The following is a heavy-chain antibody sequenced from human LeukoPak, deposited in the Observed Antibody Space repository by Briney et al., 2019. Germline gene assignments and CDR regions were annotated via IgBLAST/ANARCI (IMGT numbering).Heavy chain of an antibody. CDR3: AHSKRGGGYYINPFAV. V-gene: IGHV4-59*01. Sequence: KPSETLSLTCTVSGASTSVYYWSWVRQPPGKGLEWIGYSYSGGNANYNPSLKTRVTISIDTSENQFSLRLTSVTAADTAVYFCAHSKRGGGYYINPFAVWGQGTLVTISS. D-gene: IGHD1-26*01. CDR1: GASTSVYY. J-gene: IGHJ3*01. CDR2: SYSGGNA.